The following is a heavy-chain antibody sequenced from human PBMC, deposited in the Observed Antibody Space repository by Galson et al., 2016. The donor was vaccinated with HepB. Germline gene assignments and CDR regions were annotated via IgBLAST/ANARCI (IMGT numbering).Heavy chain of an antibody. Sequence: TLSLTCTVSGDSISSGGYYWSWIRQLPGKGLEWIGYIYYSGRTYYNPSLKSRVTISVDTSKNQFSLKLNSVTAADTAVYFCAREPDGQWSYIDFWGQGILVPVSS. J-gene: IGHJ4*02. CDR3: AREPDGQWSYIDF. CDR1: GDSISSGGYY. V-gene: IGHV4-31*03. CDR2: IYYSGRT. D-gene: IGHD3-3*01.